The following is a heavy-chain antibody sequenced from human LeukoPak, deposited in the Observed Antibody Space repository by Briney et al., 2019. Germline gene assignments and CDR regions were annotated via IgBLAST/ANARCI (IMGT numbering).Heavy chain of an antibody. J-gene: IGHJ2*01. CDR2: IYYSGST. CDR3: ARGGYSSSWSSSYWYFDL. V-gene: IGHV4-59*08. CDR1: SGSISSYY. Sequence: PSETLSLTCTVSSGSISSYYWSWFRQPPGKGLEWIGYIYYSGSTNYNPSLKSRVTISVDTSKNQFSLKLSSVTAADTAVYYCARGGYSSSWSSSYWYFDLWGRGTLVTVSS. D-gene: IGHD6-13*01.